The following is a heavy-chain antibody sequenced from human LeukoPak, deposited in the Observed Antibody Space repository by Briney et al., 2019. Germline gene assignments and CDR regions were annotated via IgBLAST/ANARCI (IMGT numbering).Heavy chain of an antibody. D-gene: IGHD3-22*01. J-gene: IGHJ3*02. CDR2: INHSGNT. V-gene: IGHV4-4*02. CDR1: GGSMSSGDW. CDR3: ARDLNLNYYDSSALDAFDI. Sequence: SETLSLTCAVSGGSMSSGDWGSWVRQPPGKGLEWIGEINHSGNTNYNPSLKSRVTISVDTSKNQFSLKLSSVTAADTAVYYCARDLNLNYYDSSALDAFDIWGQGTMVTVSS.